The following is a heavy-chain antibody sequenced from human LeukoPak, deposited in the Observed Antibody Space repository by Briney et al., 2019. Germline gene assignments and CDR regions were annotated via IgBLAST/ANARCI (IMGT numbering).Heavy chain of an antibody. V-gene: IGHV4-61*02. CDR1: GGSISSGSYY. CDR2: IYTGGST. J-gene: IGHJ3*02. Sequence: SQTLSLTCTVSGGSISSGSYYWSWIRQPAGKGLEWIGRIYTGGSTNYNPSLKSRVTISVDTSKNQFSLKLSSVTAADTAVYYCARRLWGYCSGGSCYSGAFDIWGQGTMVTVSS. D-gene: IGHD2-15*01. CDR3: ARRLWGYCSGGSCYSGAFDI.